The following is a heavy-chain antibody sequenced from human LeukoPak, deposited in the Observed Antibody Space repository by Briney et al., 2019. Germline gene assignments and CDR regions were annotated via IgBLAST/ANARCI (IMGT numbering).Heavy chain of an antibody. D-gene: IGHD1-26*01. V-gene: IGHV3-48*04. J-gene: IGHJ4*02. CDR3: AREVGATRAPFDY. CDR2: ISSSSSTI. Sequence: GGSLRLSCAASGFTFSSYSMNWVRQAPGKGLEWVSYISSSSSTIYYADSVKGRFTISRDNAKNSLYLQMNSLRAEDTAVYYCAREVGATRAPFDYWGQGTLVTVSS. CDR1: GFTFSSYS.